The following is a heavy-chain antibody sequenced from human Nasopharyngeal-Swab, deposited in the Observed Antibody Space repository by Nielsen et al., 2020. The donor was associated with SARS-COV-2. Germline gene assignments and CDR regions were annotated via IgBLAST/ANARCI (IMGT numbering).Heavy chain of an antibody. Sequence: WIRQPPGKGLEWVSYISSSSSTIYYADSVKGRFTISRDNAKNSLYLQMNSLRDEDTAVYYCASPSSPGGYWGQGTLVTVS. D-gene: IGHD6-6*01. J-gene: IGHJ4*02. V-gene: IGHV3-48*02. CDR2: ISSSSSTI. CDR3: ASPSSPGGY.